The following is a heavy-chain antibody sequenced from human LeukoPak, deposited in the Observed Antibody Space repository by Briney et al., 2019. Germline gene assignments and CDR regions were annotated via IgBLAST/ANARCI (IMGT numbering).Heavy chain of an antibody. J-gene: IGHJ4*02. Sequence: GGSLRLSCAASGFTFSSYSMNWVRQAPGKGLEWVSYISSSSSTIYYADSVKGRFTISRDNAKNSLYLQMNSLRAEDTAVYYCASYPGRIQPWSDYWGQGTLVTVSS. CDR2: ISSSSSTI. V-gene: IGHV3-48*01. D-gene: IGHD5-18*01. CDR3: ASYPGRIQPWSDY. CDR1: GFTFSSYS.